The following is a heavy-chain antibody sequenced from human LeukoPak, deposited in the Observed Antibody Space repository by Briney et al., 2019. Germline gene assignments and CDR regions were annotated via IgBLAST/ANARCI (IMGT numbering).Heavy chain of an antibody. V-gene: IGHV1-18*01. CDR2: ISPYNGNT. Sequence: ASVKVSCKASGYDFTRGGITWVRGAPGQGLEWMGWISPYNGNTRYAQKFQGRVPMTTDTSTTTAYMELRGLRFNDTAVYYCARAGPGSGWYFDYWGQGTLVTVSS. CDR1: GYDFTRGG. J-gene: IGHJ4*02. D-gene: IGHD6-19*01. CDR3: ARAGPGSGWYFDY.